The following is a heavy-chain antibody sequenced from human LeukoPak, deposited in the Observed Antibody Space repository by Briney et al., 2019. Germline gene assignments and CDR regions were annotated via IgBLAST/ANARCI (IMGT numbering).Heavy chain of an antibody. Sequence: SVKVSCKASGGTFSNYAISWVRQAPGQGLEWMGSFVPVFATAKYAQQFQGRVSMNADKATNTAYMVLTSLRSEDTAVYYCARENYYYDATGYYWAYYFDHWGQGTLVTVSS. D-gene: IGHD3-22*01. CDR2: FVPVFATA. CDR1: GGTFSNYA. V-gene: IGHV1-69*06. J-gene: IGHJ4*02. CDR3: ARENYYYDATGYYWAYYFDH.